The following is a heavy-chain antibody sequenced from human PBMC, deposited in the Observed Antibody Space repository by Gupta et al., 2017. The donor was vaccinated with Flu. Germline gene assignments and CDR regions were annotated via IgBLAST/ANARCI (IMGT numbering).Heavy chain of an antibody. V-gene: IGHV3-23*01. CDR2: ISGSGDVT. Sequence: EVQLLESGGGLVQPGGSLRLSCAASGVSFRSYAMNWVRQTPGKGLEWLSIISGSGDVTYYAGSGRGRFTMSRDNSEKTLLLQRNSLRHEDTAVDYCAKYGERWLQVLKWGVYCDHWGQGAPVTVSS. D-gene: IGHD1-26*01. CDR3: AKYGERWLQVLKWGVYCDH. J-gene: IGHJ4*02. CDR1: GVSFRSYA.